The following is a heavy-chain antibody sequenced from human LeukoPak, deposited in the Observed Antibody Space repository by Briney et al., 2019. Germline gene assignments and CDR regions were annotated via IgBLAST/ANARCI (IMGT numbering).Heavy chain of an antibody. J-gene: IGHJ4*02. CDR1: GGTFSNYA. V-gene: IGHV1-69*04. CDR3: AENSGTYFDY. Sequence: SVKVSCKAAGGTFSNYAISWVRQAPGQGLEWMGRIIPILGIANYAQKFQGRVTITADKSTSTAYTELSSLRSEDTAVYYCAENSGTYFDYWGQGTLVTVSS. D-gene: IGHD6-19*01. CDR2: IIPILGIA.